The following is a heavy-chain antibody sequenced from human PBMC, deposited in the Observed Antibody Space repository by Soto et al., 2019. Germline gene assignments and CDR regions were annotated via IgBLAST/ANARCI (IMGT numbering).Heavy chain of an antibody. Sequence: ASVKVSCKASGYTFTGYAMHWVRQAPGQGLEWMGWISAYNGNTNYAQKLQGRVTMTTDTSTSTAYMELRSLRSDDTAVYYCARDPGYSYGPEYFQHWGQGTLVTVSS. CDR3: ARDPGYSYGPEYFQH. CDR2: ISAYNGNT. D-gene: IGHD5-18*01. J-gene: IGHJ1*01. CDR1: GYTFTGYA. V-gene: IGHV1-18*01.